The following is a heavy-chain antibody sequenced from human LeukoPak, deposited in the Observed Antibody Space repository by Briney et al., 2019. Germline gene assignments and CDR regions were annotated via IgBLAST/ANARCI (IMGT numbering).Heavy chain of an antibody. Sequence: GGSLRLSCAASGFTFSSYAMHWVRQAPGKGLEWVAVISYDGSNKYYADSVKGRFTISRDNSKNTLYLQMNGLRVEDTAVYYCARTVVITSTADYFDHWGQGTLVTVSS. CDR3: ARTVVITSTADYFDH. J-gene: IGHJ4*02. D-gene: IGHD4/OR15-4a*01. CDR1: GFTFSSYA. V-gene: IGHV3-30*14. CDR2: ISYDGSNK.